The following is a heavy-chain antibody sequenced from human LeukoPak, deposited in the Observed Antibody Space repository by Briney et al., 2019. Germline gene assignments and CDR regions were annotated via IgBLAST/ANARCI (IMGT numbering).Heavy chain of an antibody. CDR1: GGSFSGYY. J-gene: IGHJ5*02. D-gene: IGHD6-19*01. CDR3: ARSAVAGTINHWFDP. Sequence: SETLSLTCAVYGGSFSGYYWSWIRQPAGKGLEWIWRIYTSGSTNYNPSLKSRCTISVATSKTQFSLKLSSVAAADTAVYYCARSAVAGTINHWFDPWGQGTLVTVSS. V-gene: IGHV4-59*10. CDR2: IYTSGST.